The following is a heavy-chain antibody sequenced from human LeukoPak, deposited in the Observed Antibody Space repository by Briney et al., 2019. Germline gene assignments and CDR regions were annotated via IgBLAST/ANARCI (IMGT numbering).Heavy chain of an antibody. Sequence: TGGSLRLSCAASGFTFSNAWMSWVRQAPGKGLEWVGRIKSKTDGGTTDYAAPVKGRFTISRDDSKNTLHLQMNSLKTEDTAVYYCTTAGYSSGWPLGYWGQGTLVTVSS. CDR1: GFTFSNAW. CDR3: TTAGYSSGWPLGY. CDR2: IKSKTDGGTT. J-gene: IGHJ4*02. D-gene: IGHD6-19*01. V-gene: IGHV3-15*01.